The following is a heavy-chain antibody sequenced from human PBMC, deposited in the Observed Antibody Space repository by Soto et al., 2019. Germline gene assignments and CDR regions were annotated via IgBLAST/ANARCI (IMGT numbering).Heavy chain of an antibody. Sequence: PGGSLRLSCAASGFMFGDYGMSWVRQSPGKGLEWVSTITWNGGDKGYADSVKGRFTISRDNAKDSLYLQMTSLRTEDTAFYFCARRSNNWYYFDSWGQGTLVTVSS. CDR1: GFMFGDYG. J-gene: IGHJ4*02. CDR2: ITWNGGDK. D-gene: IGHD1-1*01. CDR3: ARRSNNWYYFDS. V-gene: IGHV3-20*04.